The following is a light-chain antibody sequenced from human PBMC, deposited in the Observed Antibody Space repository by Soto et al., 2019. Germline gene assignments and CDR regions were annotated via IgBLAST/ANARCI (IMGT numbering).Light chain of an antibody. Sequence: DIQMTRSPSTLSASVGDRVTITCRASQSISSWLAWYQQRPGKAPKLLIYDASNLGSGVPSRFSGSGSGTDFTLTISSLQSEDFAIYYCQQYNNWPMYTFGQGTRLEIK. CDR1: QSISSW. V-gene: IGKV1-5*01. CDR3: QQYNNWPMYT. J-gene: IGKJ5*01. CDR2: DAS.